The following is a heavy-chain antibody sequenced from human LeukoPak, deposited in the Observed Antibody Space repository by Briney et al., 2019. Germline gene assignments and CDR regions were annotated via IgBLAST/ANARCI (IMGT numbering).Heavy chain of an antibody. J-gene: IGHJ5*02. CDR3: ARRAYLLLWFGEASPPWWFDP. V-gene: IGHV5-51*01. CDR2: IYPGGSDT. Sequence: GESLKISCKGSGCSFTSYWIGWVRQMPGKGLEWMGIIYPGGSDTRYSPSFQGQVTISADKSISTAYLQWSSLKASDTAMYYCARRAYLLLWFGEASPPWWFDPWGQGTLVTVSS. CDR1: GCSFTSYW. D-gene: IGHD3-10*01.